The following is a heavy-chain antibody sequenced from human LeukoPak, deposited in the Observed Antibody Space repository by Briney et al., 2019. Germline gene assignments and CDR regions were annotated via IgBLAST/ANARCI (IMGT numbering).Heavy chain of an antibody. CDR2: INPNSGGT. CDR1: GYTFTGYY. Sequence: ASVKVSCKASGYTFTGYYVHWVRQAPGQGLEWMGWINPNSGGTNYAQKLQGRVTMTTDTSTSTAYMELRSLRSDDTAVYYCARDYGSGWPYFDYWGQGTLVTVSS. CDR3: ARDYGSGWPYFDY. V-gene: IGHV1-2*02. D-gene: IGHD6-19*01. J-gene: IGHJ4*02.